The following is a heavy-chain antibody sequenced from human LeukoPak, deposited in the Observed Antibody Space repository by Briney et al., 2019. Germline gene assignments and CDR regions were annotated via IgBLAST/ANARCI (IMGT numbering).Heavy chain of an antibody. Sequence: SVKVSCKASGGTFSSYAISWVRQAPGQGLEWTGGIIPIFGTANYAQKFQGRVTITADESTSTAYMELSSLRSEDTAVYYCARDNSVRDEAWWFNPWGQGTLVTVSS. J-gene: IGHJ5*02. V-gene: IGHV1-69*13. CDR1: GGTFSSYA. CDR3: ARDNSVRDEAWWFNP. D-gene: IGHD5-24*01. CDR2: IIPIFGTA.